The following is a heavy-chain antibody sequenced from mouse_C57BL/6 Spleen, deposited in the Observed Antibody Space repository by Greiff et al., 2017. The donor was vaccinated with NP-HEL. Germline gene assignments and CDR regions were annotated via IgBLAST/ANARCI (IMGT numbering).Heavy chain of an antibody. V-gene: IGHV1-82*01. D-gene: IGHD1-1*01. CDR1: GYAFSSSW. Sequence: VQLQQSGPELVKPGASVKISCKASGYAFSSSWMNWVKQRPGKGLEWIGRIYPGDGDTNYNGKFKGKATLTADKSSSTAYMQLSSLTSDDYAVYFCARKSVVPFAYWGQGTLVTVSA. J-gene: IGHJ3*01. CDR2: IYPGDGDT. CDR3: ARKSVVPFAY.